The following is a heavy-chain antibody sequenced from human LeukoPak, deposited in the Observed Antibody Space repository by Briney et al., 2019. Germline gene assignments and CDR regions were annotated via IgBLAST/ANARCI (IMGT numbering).Heavy chain of an antibody. CDR2: ISGSGGST. CDR1: GFTFSSYA. V-gene: IGHV3-23*01. J-gene: IGHJ4*02. D-gene: IGHD6-13*01. CDR3: ARHRGQYSSSLGF. Sequence: GGSLRLSCAASGFTFSSYAMSWVRQAPGKGLEWVSAISGSGGSTYYADSVKGRFTISRDNSKNTLYLQMNSLRAEDTAVYYCARHRGQYSSSLGFWGQGTLVTVSS.